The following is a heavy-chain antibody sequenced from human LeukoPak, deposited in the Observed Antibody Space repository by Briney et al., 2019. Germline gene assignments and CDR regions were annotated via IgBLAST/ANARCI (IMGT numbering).Heavy chain of an antibody. D-gene: IGHD3-10*02. CDR2: ISGSGRST. V-gene: IGHV3-23*01. Sequence: PGGSLRLSCAASGFTFSSYAVSWVRQAPGKGLEWVSVISGSGRSTYYADSVKGRFTISRDNSKNTLYLQMNSLRAEDTALYYCARDLHYYVAMDVWGQGTTVTVSS. J-gene: IGHJ6*02. CDR1: GFTFSSYA. CDR3: ARDLHYYVAMDV.